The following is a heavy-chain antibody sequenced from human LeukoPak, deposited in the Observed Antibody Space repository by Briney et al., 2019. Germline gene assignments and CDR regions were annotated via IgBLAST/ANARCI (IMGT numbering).Heavy chain of an antibody. V-gene: IGHV3-30-3*01. CDR1: GFTFSSYA. CDR3: ARASFDL. Sequence: PGGSLRLSCAASGFTFSSYAMHWVRQAPGKGLEWVAVISYDGSNKYYADSVKGRFTISRDNSENTLYLQMNSLRAEDTAVYYCARASFDLWGQGTLVTVSS. J-gene: IGHJ5*02. CDR2: ISYDGSNK.